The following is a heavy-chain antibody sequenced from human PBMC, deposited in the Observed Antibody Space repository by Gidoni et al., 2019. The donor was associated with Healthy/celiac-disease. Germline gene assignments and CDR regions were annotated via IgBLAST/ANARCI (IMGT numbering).Heavy chain of an antibody. CDR3: ARVRAVAGYFDY. Sequence: QVQLQESGPGLVKPSQTLSLTCTVSGGSIRRGSYYWSWSRQPAGKGLEWSGRSYTSGSTNYNPSLKSRVTISVDTSKNQFSLKLSSVTAADTAVYYCARVRAVAGYFDYWGQGTLVTVSS. V-gene: IGHV4-61*02. J-gene: IGHJ4*02. CDR2: SYTSGST. CDR1: GGSIRRGSYY. D-gene: IGHD6-19*01.